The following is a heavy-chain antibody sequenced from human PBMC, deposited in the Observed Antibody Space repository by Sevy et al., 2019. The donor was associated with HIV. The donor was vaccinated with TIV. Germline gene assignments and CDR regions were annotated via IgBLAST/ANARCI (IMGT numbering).Heavy chain of an antibody. CDR3: TTDGLNYFGSGSYAFDI. Sequence: GGSLRLSCAASGFTFSNAWMNWVRQAPGKGLEWVGRIKSKTDGETTEYAAPVRGRFTISRDDSKTTMYLQMNSLKTEDTAIYYCTTDGLNYFGSGSYAFDIWGQGTVVTVSS. D-gene: IGHD3-10*01. V-gene: IGHV3-15*07. CDR2: IKSKTDGETT. J-gene: IGHJ3*02. CDR1: GFTFSNAW.